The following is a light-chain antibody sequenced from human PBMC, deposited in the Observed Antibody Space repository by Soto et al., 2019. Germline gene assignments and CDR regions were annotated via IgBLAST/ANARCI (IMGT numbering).Light chain of an antibody. Sequence: EIVLTQSPGTLSLSPGERATLSCRASQSVNNRFFAWYQQMPGQAPRLLFFGASSRATGIPDRFSGSGSGTXXXXTXSRXEPEXFAVYYCQHHGRSPGVTFGGGTKVEIK. CDR3: QHHGRSPGVT. CDR1: QSVNNRF. CDR2: GAS. V-gene: IGKV3-20*01. J-gene: IGKJ4*01.